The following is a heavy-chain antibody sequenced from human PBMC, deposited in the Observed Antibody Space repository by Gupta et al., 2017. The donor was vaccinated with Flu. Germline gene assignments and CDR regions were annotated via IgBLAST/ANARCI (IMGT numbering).Heavy chain of an antibody. J-gene: IGHJ4*02. D-gene: IGHD6-13*01. CDR1: GYTFTGYY. CDR3: GIGGVSAVTRADY. Sequence: QGQLLQSGAEGENPGASVKVSCTASGYTFTGYYMHWVRQAPGQGLEWMGWINPNRGRTNEAQMFEGRVTMTSYTSSITAYRELGRLRSADTAVDCGGIGGVSAVTRADYWGQGTMVNVAS. V-gene: IGHV1-2*02. CDR2: INPNRGRT.